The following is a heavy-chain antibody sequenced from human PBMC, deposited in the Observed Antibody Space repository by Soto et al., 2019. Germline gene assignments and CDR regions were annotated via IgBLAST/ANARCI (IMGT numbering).Heavy chain of an antibody. J-gene: IGHJ4*02. Sequence: QVQLVQSGAEVKKPGSSVKVSCKASGGTFSSSAISWVRQAPGQGREWLGGLIHIFGTANYAQKFQGRVTITADESRSTAYMELSSLRAEDTAVYYCARLSGSESGSYWGQGTLVTVSS. CDR1: GGTFSSSA. V-gene: IGHV1-69*12. D-gene: IGHD1-26*01. CDR3: ARLSGSESGSY. CDR2: LIHIFGTA.